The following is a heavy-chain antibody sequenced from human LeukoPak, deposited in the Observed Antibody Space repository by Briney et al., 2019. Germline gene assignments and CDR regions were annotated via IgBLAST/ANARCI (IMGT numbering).Heavy chain of an antibody. D-gene: IGHD6-25*01. Sequence: SETLSLTCTVSGGSISSYYWSWIRQPPGRGLEWIGYIYYSGSTNYNPSLKSRVTISLDKSKSQFSLNLGSVTAADTAVYYCARDLRPSYYFSYTDVWGKGTTVTVSS. CDR2: IYYSGST. CDR1: GGSISSYY. CDR3: ARDLRPSYYFSYTDV. J-gene: IGHJ6*03. V-gene: IGHV4-59*01.